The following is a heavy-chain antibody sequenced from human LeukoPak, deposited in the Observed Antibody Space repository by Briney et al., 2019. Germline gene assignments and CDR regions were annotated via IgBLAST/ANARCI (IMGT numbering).Heavy chain of an antibody. Sequence: SETLSLTCTVSGGSISSYYWSWIRQPPGKGLEWIGYIYYSGSTNYNPSLKSRVTISVDTSKNQFSLKLSSVTAAGTAVYYCARGSSVAWFGKFNYWGQGTLVTVSS. CDR3: ARGSSVAWFGKFNY. V-gene: IGHV4-59*01. CDR1: GGSISSYY. CDR2: IYYSGST. J-gene: IGHJ4*02. D-gene: IGHD3-10*01.